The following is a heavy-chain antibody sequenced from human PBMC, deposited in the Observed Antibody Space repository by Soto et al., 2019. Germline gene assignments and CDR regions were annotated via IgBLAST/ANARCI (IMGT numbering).Heavy chain of an antibody. D-gene: IGHD4-4*01. CDR1: GGTFSSYA. Sequence: SVKVSCKASGGTFSSYAISWVRQAPGQGLEWMGRIIPFIGTANYAQKFQGRVTVTADESTSTAYMELTSLRSEDTAVYYCARVVVTTVPASYYYGMDVWGQGTTVTVSS. J-gene: IGHJ6*02. CDR3: ARVVVTTVPASYYYGMDV. CDR2: IIPFIGTA. V-gene: IGHV1-69*11.